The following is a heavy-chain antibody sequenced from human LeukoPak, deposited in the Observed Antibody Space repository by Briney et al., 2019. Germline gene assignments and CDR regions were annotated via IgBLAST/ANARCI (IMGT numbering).Heavy chain of an antibody. CDR2: ISGSGGRT. CDR1: GFTFSSYA. CDR3: AKDYYDSSGYYRNFDY. V-gene: IGHV3-23*01. D-gene: IGHD3-22*01. J-gene: IGHJ4*02. Sequence: GGSLRLSCAASGFTFSSYAMTWVRQAPGKGLEWVSGISGSGGRTSYADSVKGRFTISRDSSKNALHLQMNSLRVEDTAVYYCAKDYYDSSGYYRNFDYWGQGTLVTVSS.